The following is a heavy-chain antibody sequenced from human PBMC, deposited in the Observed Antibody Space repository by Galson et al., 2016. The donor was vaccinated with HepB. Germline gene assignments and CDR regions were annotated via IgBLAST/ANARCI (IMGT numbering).Heavy chain of an antibody. CDR2: IYPGESDT. J-gene: IGHJ3*01. CDR1: GYSFSSHW. Sequence: QSGAEVKKPGESLKISCKGSGYSFSSHWIAWVRQMPGKGLEWMGIIYPGESDTRYSPSFQGQVTFSADKSISTAYLQWSSLKASDTAMYYCARLSTKVIFYYCARDLPDDSVEYVDVFDLWGQGTMVTVSS. D-gene: IGHD4-17*01. V-gene: IGHV5-51*01. CDR3: ARLSTKVIFYYCARDLPDDSVEYVDVFDL.